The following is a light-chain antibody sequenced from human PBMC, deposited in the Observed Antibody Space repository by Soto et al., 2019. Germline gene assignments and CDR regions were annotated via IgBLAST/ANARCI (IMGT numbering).Light chain of an antibody. CDR3: LQDYKYPRT. V-gene: IGKV1-6*01. CDR2: AAS. CDR1: QGIRND. Sequence: QMNQSPSSLSASVGDRVTITCRASQGIRNDLAWYQHKPGKAPKLLIYAASSLQAGVPSRFSGSGSGTDFTLTIASLQPEDFATYYCLQDYKYPRTFGQGTKVEIK. J-gene: IGKJ1*01.